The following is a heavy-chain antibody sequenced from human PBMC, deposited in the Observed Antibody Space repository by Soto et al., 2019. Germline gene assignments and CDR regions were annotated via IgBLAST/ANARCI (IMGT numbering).Heavy chain of an antibody. D-gene: IGHD3-16*01. J-gene: IGHJ6*02. Sequence: PGGSLRLSCAAAGFTFSSYAMSWVRQAPGKGLDWVSSIRESGGSTNSADHVRGRFTISRDNSKNTLYLQMNNLRAEDTAVYYCAKALPSNWGDGLDVWGQGTMVTVSS. V-gene: IGHV3-23*01. CDR1: GFTFSSYA. CDR3: AKALPSNWGDGLDV. CDR2: IRESGGST.